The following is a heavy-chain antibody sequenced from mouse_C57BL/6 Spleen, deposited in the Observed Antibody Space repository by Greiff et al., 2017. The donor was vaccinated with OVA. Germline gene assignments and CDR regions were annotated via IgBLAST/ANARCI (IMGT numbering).Heavy chain of an antibody. V-gene: IGHV3-1*01. CDR3: ARGGTGKPWFAY. D-gene: IGHD3-3*01. CDR2: ISYSGST. CDR1: GYSITSGYD. Sequence: DVKLVESGPGMVKPSQSLSLTCTVTGYSITSGYDWHWIRHFPGNKLEWMGYISYSGSTNYNPSLKSRISITHDTSKNHFFLKLNSVTTEDTATYYCARGGTGKPWFAYWGQGTLVTVSA. J-gene: IGHJ3*01.